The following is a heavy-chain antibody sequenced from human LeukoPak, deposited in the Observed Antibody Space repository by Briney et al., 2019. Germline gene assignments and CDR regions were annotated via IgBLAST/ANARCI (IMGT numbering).Heavy chain of an antibody. CDR2: ISAYNGNT. CDR3: ASAPTAGIAVAGTDY. D-gene: IGHD6-19*01. V-gene: IGHV1-18*01. CDR1: GYTFTSYG. J-gene: IGHJ4*02. Sequence: AAVNVSCKASGYTFTSYGISWVGQAPGQGLEGMGWISAYNGNTNYAQKLQGRVTMTTDTSTSTAYMELRSLRSDDTAGYYCASAPTAGIAVAGTDYWGQGTLVTVSS.